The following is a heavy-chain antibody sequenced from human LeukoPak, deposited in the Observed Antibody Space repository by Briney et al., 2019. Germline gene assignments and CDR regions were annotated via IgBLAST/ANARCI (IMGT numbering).Heavy chain of an antibody. CDR2: INPNSGGT. D-gene: IGHD3-3*01. CDR1: GYTFTGYY. J-gene: IGHJ6*03. Sequence: ASVKVSCKASGYTFTGYYMHWVRQAPGQGLEWMGWINPNSGGTNYAQKFQGRVTMTRDTSISTAYMELSRLRSDDTAVYYCARESYYDFWSGYYTTPYYYYMDVWGKGTTVTVSS. V-gene: IGHV1-2*02. CDR3: ARESYYDFWSGYYTTPYYYYMDV.